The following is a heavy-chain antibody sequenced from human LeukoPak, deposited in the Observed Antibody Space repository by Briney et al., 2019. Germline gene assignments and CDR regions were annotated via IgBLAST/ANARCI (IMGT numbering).Heavy chain of an antibody. CDR2: IYYSGST. Sequence: SETLSLTCAVSGGSISSANYYWGWIRQPPGKGLEWIGSIYYSGSTYYNSSLKSRVTISVDTAKNPFSLKLRSVTAADTAVYYCASLYYFDRSRGWNYWGQGTLVTVSS. CDR3: ASLYYFDRSRGWNY. J-gene: IGHJ4*02. D-gene: IGHD3-22*01. V-gene: IGHV4-39*01. CDR1: GGSISSANYY.